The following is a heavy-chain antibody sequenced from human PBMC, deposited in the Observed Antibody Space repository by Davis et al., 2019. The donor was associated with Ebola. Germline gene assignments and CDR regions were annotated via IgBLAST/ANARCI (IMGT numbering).Heavy chain of an antibody. J-gene: IGHJ6*02. CDR2: MSYSGGV. CDR3: ARLGAAHRDYYFAMDV. CDR1: GGSISSYY. V-gene: IGHV4-59*07. D-gene: IGHD6-6*01. Sequence: MPSDTLSLTCTVSGGSISSYYWTWIRQPPGKGLEWIAYMSYSGGVNHNPSLKSRVTISIDTSKNQFSLKLSSVTATDTAVYYCARLGAAHRDYYFAMDVWGQGTTVTVSS.